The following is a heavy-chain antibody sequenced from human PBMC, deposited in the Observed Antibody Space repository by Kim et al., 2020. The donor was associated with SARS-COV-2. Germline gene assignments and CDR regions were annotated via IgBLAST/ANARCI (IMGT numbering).Heavy chain of an antibody. D-gene: IGHD1-1*01. CDR2: IIPLFGTT. V-gene: IGHV1-69*13. Sequence: SVKVSCKTSGGTFCTYAMNWVRQAPGQGLEWMGGIIPLFGTTEYAQKFQARVTISADESTSTTYLELSSLRSEDTAIYYCARPLVELERLSAFDIWGQGTMVTVSS. J-gene: IGHJ3*02. CDR1: GGTFCTYA. CDR3: ARPLVELERLSAFDI.